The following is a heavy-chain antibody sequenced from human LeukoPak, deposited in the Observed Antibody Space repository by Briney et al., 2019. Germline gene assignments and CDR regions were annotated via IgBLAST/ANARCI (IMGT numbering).Heavy chain of an antibody. J-gene: IGHJ4*02. V-gene: IGHV3-30*02. Sequence: GGSLRLSCAASGFTFSSYGMHWVRQAPGKGLEWVAFIRYDGSNKYYADSVKGRFTISRDNSKNTLYLQMNSLRPEDTAVYHCARAMQMVVAGMGFDYWGQGTLVTVSS. CDR1: GFTFSSYG. CDR3: ARAMQMVVAGMGFDY. CDR2: IRYDGSNK. D-gene: IGHD6-19*01.